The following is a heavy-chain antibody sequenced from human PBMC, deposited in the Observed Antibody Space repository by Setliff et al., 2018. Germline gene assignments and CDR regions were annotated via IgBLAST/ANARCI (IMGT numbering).Heavy chain of an antibody. CDR3: ARDKLRFLENWFDP. D-gene: IGHD3-3*01. J-gene: IGHJ5*02. V-gene: IGHV3-48*03. Sequence: GGSLRLSCAASGFTFSTYEMNWVRQAPGKGLEWVSYISSDGSTVFYADSVKGRFTISRDNAKNSLYLQMNSLRAEDTAVYYCARDKLRFLENWFDPWGQGTLVTVSS. CDR1: GFTFSTYE. CDR2: ISSDGSTV.